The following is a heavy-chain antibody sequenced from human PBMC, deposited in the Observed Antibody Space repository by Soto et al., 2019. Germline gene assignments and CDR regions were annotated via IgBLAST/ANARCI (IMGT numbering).Heavy chain of an antibody. CDR3: ARARYYYGSGTTFDY. CDR2: IYYSGST. V-gene: IGHV4-30-4*01. D-gene: IGHD3-10*01. CDR1: GGSISSGDYY. J-gene: IGHJ4*02. Sequence: QVQLQESGPGLVKPSQTLSLTYTVSGGSISSGDYYWSWIRQPPGKGLEWIGYIYYSGSTYYNPSLKSRVTISVDTSKNQFSLKLSSVTAADTAVYYCARARYYYGSGTTFDYWGQGTLVTVSS.